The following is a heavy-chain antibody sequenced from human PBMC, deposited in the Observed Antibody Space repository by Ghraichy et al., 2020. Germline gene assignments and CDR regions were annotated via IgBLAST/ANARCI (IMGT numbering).Heavy chain of an antibody. CDR3: ARTTVTTIGLRTSWFDP. CDR1: GGSISSYY. CDR2: IYYSGST. V-gene: IGHV4-59*01. J-gene: IGHJ5*02. Sequence: SETLSLTCTVSGGSISSYYWSWIRQPPGKGLEWIGYIYYSGSTNYNPPLKSRVTISVDTSKNQFSLKLSSVTAADTAVYYCARTTVTTIGLRTSWFDPWGQGTLVTVSS. D-gene: IGHD4-11*01.